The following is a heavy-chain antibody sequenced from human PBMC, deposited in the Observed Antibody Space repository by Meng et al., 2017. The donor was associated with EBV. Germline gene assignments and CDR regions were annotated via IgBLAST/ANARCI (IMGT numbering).Heavy chain of an antibody. Sequence: QVQRVEAGAEVKKPGASVKVSCKASGYTFTSYGISWVRQAPGQGLEWMGWISAYNGNTNYAQKLQGRVTMTTDTSTSTAYMELRSLRSDDTAVYYCARETSGYDFNWFDPWGQGTLVTVSS. D-gene: IGHD5-12*01. CDR1: GYTFTSYG. CDR2: ISAYNGNT. CDR3: ARETSGYDFNWFDP. J-gene: IGHJ5*02. V-gene: IGHV1-18*01.